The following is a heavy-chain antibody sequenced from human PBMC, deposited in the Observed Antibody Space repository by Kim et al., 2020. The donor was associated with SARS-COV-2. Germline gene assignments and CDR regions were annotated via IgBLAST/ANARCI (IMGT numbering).Heavy chain of an antibody. CDR3: ARGDTYYFDY. CDR2: DT. Sequence: DTYYPGSVKGRFTISSENAKNSLYLQMNSLRAGDTAVYYCARGDTYYFDYWGQGTLVTVSS. D-gene: IGHD3-16*01. V-gene: IGHV3-13*01. J-gene: IGHJ4*02.